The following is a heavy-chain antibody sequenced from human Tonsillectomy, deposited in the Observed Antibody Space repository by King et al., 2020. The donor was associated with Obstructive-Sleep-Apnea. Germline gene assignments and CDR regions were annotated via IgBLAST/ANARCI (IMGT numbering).Heavy chain of an antibody. V-gene: IGHV4-30-4*01. CDR2: IYYSGST. CDR1: GGSISSGDYY. Sequence: QLQESGPGLVKPSQTLSLTCTVSGGSISSGDYYLSWIRQPPGKGLEWLWYIYYSGSTYYNPSLKSRVTISVDTSKNQFSLTLRSVTAADTAVYYCAREDSYGYGGGYYFDYWGQGTLVTVSS. D-gene: IGHD5-18*01. J-gene: IGHJ4*02. CDR3: AREDSYGYGGGYYFDY.